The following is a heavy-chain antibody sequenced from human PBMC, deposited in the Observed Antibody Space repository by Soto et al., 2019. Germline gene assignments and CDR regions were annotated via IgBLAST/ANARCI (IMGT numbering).Heavy chain of an antibody. CDR3: ARRYYDSSPSYYFDY. D-gene: IGHD3-22*01. CDR1: GGSISSYY. J-gene: IGHJ4*02. Sequence: TSETLSLTCTVSGGSISSYYWSWIRQPPGKGLEWIGYIYYSGSTNYNPSLKSRVTISVDTSKNQFSLKLSSVTAADTAVYYCARRYYDSSPSYYFDYWGQGTLVTVSS. V-gene: IGHV4-59*01. CDR2: IYYSGST.